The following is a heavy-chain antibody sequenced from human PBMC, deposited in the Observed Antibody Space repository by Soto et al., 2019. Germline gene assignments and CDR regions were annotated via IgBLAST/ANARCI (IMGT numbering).Heavy chain of an antibody. J-gene: IGHJ5*02. CDR3: ARRLTGRTTGDWFDP. D-gene: IGHD1-20*01. V-gene: IGHV3-11*01. Sequence: VQLVESGGGLVKPGGSVRLSCAASGFIFIDYYMAWIRQAPGKGLEWVSDISSGGGAKNVADSVRGRFTISRDNANNSLYLQMNSLRVEDTALYYCARRLTGRTTGDWFDPWGQGTLVTVSS. CDR1: GFIFIDYY. CDR2: ISSGGGAK.